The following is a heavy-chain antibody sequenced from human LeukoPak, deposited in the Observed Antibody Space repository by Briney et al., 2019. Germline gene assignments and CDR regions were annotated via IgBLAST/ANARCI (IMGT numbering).Heavy chain of an antibody. Sequence: GGSLRLSCAGSGFAFGTYAMSLVRPAPGMGLEWVSSISANGQATYYADSVEGRFTISRDNSKSILYLQLNSLRAEDTATYYCARDPYNTILYRLAHWGQGTLVTVSS. D-gene: IGHD3-10*01. J-gene: IGHJ4*02. V-gene: IGHV3-23*01. CDR1: GFAFGTYA. CDR2: ISANGQAT. CDR3: ARDPYNTILYRLAH.